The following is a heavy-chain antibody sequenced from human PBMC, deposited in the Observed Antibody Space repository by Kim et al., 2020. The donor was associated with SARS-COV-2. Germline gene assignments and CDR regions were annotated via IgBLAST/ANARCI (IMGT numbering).Heavy chain of an antibody. V-gene: IGHV4-31*03. CDR1: GGSISSGGYY. CDR2: IYYSGST. CDR3: ARDSGDSYGFRRLWFDP. Sequence: SETLSLTCTVSGGSISSGGYYWSWIRQHPGKGLEWIGYIYYSGSTYYNPSLKSRVTISVDTSKNQFSLKLSSVTAADTAVYYCARDSGDSYGFRRLWFDPWGQGTLVTVSS. D-gene: IGHD5-18*01. J-gene: IGHJ5*02.